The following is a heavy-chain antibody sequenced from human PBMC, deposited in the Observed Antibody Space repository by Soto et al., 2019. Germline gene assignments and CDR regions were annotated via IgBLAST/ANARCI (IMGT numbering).Heavy chain of an antibody. CDR2: ISSSSTI. V-gene: IGHV3-48*02. CDR3: AREGRDGYNMDY. D-gene: IGHD5-12*01. Sequence: EVQLVESGGGLVQPGGSLRLSCAASGFTFSSYSMNWVRQAPGKGLEWVSYISSSSTIYYADSVKGRFTISRDNAKNSLYLQMNSLRDEDTAVYYCAREGRDGYNMDYWGQGTLVTVSS. CDR1: GFTFSSYS. J-gene: IGHJ4*02.